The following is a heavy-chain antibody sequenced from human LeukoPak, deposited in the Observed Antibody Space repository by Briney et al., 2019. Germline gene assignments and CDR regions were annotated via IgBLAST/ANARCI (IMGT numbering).Heavy chain of an antibody. CDR3: ARDRGGVTIFEADY. D-gene: IGHD3-3*01. V-gene: IGHV1-2*02. CDR1: GYTFTGYY. J-gene: IGHJ4*02. CDR2: INPNSGGT. Sequence: ASVKVSCKASGYTFTGYYIHWVRQAPGQGLKWMGWINPNSGGTNYAQKFQGRVTMTRDTSISTAYMELSRLRSDDTAVYYCARDRGGVTIFEADYWGQGTLVTVSS.